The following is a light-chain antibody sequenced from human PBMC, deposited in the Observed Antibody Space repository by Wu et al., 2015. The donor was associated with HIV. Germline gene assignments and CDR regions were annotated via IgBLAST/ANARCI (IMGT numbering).Light chain of an antibody. J-gene: IGKJ4*01. CDR3: QQSLRPPLT. Sequence: DIQMTQSPSSLSASVGDRVTITCRASQSIWTSLNWYQQKPGKAPKPLIYGASSLESGVPSRFSGSGSGTDFTLTITGLRPEDFATYYCQQSLRPPLTFGGGTKVEIK. CDR2: GAS. V-gene: IGKV1-39*01. CDR1: QSIWTS.